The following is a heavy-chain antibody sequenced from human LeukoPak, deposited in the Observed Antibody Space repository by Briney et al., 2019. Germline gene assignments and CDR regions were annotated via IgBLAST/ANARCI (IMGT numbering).Heavy chain of an antibody. Sequence: GGSLRLSCEASGFTFTGYGMHWARQAPGKGLVWVSRINTDGSITNYADSVKGRFTVSRDNAKNTVYLQMNSLRAEDTAVYYCAKDRPIEYWGQGTLVTVSS. J-gene: IGHJ4*02. CDR3: AKDRPIEY. CDR1: GFTFTGYG. V-gene: IGHV3-74*01. CDR2: INTDGSIT.